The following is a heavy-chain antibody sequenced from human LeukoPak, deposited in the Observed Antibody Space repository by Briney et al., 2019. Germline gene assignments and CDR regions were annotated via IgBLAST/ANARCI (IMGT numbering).Heavy chain of an antibody. J-gene: IGHJ4*02. CDR2: ISSTRISYI. CDR1: GFTFSNYN. Sequence: GGSLRLSCAASGFTFSNYNMKWVRQAPGKGLEWVSYISSTRISYIYYAESVKGRFTISRHNAKHSLYLQMSSLRAEDTAVYYCARDQAYFDYWGQGTLVTVSS. CDR3: ARDQAYFDY. V-gene: IGHV3-21*01.